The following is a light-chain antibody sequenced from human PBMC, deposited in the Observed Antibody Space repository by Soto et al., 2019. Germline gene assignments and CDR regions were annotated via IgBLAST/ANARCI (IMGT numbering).Light chain of an antibody. CDR1: QDISNY. Sequence: DIQMTQSPSSLSASVGDRVTITCQASQDISNYLNWYQQKPGKAPKLLIYDAANLETGVPSRFSGSGSETDFTFTIRSLQPEDIATYYCQQYDNLPLTFGGGTKVEI. V-gene: IGKV1-33*01. CDR2: DAA. CDR3: QQYDNLPLT. J-gene: IGKJ4*01.